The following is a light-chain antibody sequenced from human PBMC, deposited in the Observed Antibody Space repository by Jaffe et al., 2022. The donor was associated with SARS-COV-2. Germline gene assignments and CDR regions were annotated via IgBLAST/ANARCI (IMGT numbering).Light chain of an antibody. CDR1: QAIGNF. CDR3: QQLFTLPLT. J-gene: IGKJ4*01. Sequence: DIQMTQSPPSLSASVGDKVTITCQASQAIGNFLNWFQQKSGKAPKLLISDASTLETGVPPRFSAGGSGTHFTFTITGLQPEDFATYYCQQLFTLPLTFGGGTRVE. V-gene: IGKV1-33*01. CDR2: DAS.